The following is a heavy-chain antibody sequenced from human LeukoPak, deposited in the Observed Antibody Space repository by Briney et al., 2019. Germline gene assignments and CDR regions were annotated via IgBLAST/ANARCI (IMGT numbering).Heavy chain of an antibody. CDR1: GVSISSSNSY. J-gene: IGHJ4*02. CDR2: IYHSGNT. CDR3: ARAGYGDSDFDY. V-gene: IGHV4-39*07. D-gene: IGHD4-17*01. Sequence: TTSETLSLTCTVSGVSISSSNSYWGWIRQPPGKGLEWIGSIYHSGNTYYDPSLKSRVTISVDTSKNQFSLKLNSVTAADTAVYYCARAGYGDSDFDYWGQGTLVTVSS.